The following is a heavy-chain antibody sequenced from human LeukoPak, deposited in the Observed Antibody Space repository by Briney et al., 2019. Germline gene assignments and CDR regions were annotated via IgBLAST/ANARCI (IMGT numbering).Heavy chain of an antibody. Sequence: GESLKISCKGSGYSFTSYWIAWVRQMPGKGLEWMGIIYPGDSDTRYSPSFQGQVTISADKSISTAYLQWSSLKASDTAMYYCATGYETNYYYYYMDVWGKGTTVTVSS. V-gene: IGHV5-51*01. D-gene: IGHD3-3*01. CDR2: IYPGDSDT. CDR1: GYSFTSYW. J-gene: IGHJ6*03. CDR3: ATGYETNYYYYYMDV.